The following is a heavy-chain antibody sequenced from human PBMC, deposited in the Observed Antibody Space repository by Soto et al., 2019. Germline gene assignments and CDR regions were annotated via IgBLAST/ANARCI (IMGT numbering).Heavy chain of an antibody. V-gene: IGHV4-59*08. J-gene: IGHJ4*02. CDR2: IHYSGST. Sequence: SETLSLTCFVSGGSISGYYGSWVRQPPGKGLEWIGYIHYSGSTTYNSSLKGRVTMSVDTSKNQFSLKLTSVTAADTAVYYCARRRYADWAFDFWGQGTLVTVSS. CDR1: GGSISGYY. CDR3: ARRRYADWAFDF. D-gene: IGHD3-9*01.